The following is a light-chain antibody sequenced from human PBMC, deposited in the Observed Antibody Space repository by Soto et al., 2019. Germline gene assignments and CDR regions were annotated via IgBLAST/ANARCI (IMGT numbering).Light chain of an antibody. V-gene: IGKV3-20*01. CDR1: QSVSNTY. J-gene: IGKJ5*01. Sequence: IVLTQSPGTLSLSPGERATLSCRTSQSVSNTYVAWYQQKPGQAPRLLIYDTSSRVTGIPDRFSGSGSGTDFTLTISRLEPEDFAVFYCQRYGTSEIIFGQGTRLEIK. CDR3: QRYGTSEII. CDR2: DTS.